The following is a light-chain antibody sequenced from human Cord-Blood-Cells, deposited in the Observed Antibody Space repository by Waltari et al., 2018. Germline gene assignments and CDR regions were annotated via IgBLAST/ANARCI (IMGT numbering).Light chain of an antibody. CDR1: QDISNY. J-gene: IGKJ4*01. V-gene: IGKV1-33*01. CDR2: DAS. CDR3: QQYDNLPLT. Sequence: DIQMTQSPSSLSASVGDRVSITCQASQDISNYLNWYQQKPGKAPKLLIYDASNLETGVPSRFSGSGSGTDFTFTISSLQPEDIVTYYCQQYDNLPLTCGGGTKVEIK.